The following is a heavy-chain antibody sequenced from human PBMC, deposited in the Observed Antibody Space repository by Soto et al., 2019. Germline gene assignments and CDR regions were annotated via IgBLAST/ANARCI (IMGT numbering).Heavy chain of an antibody. CDR2: ISAYNGNT. D-gene: IGHD6-13*01. CDR1: GYTFTSYC. CDR3: GIDADAGLNYY. V-gene: IGHV1-18*01. J-gene: IGHJ4*02. Sequence: ASVKVSCKASGYTFTSYCISWVRQAPGQGLEGMGWISAYNGNTKYVQKFQGRVTMTTDTSTSTAYMELRSLRSDDTAVYYCGIDADAGLNYYWGQGTLVTVS.